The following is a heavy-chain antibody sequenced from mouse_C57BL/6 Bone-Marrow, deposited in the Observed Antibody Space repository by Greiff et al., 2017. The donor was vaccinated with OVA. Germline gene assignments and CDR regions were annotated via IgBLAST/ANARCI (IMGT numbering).Heavy chain of an antibody. CDR3: ARRRAAQAAWFAY. Sequence: EVKLQESGGGLVKPGGSLKLSCAASGFTFSDYGMHWVRQAPEKGLEWVAYISSGSSTIYYADTVKGRFTISRDNAKNTLFLQMTSLRSEDTAMYYCARRRAAQAAWFAYWGQGTLVTVSA. J-gene: IGHJ3*01. CDR2: ISSGSSTI. CDR1: GFTFSDYG. D-gene: IGHD3-2*02. V-gene: IGHV5-17*01.